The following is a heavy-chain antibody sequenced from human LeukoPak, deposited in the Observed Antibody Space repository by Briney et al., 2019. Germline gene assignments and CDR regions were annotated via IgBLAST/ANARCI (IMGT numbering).Heavy chain of an antibody. CDR2: IISSSSYI. Sequence: GGSLTLSCAVSGCSFSSYSMNWVRQAQGKGLEWVSSIISSSSYIYYADSVKGRFTISRDNAKNSLYLQMNSLRAEDTAVYYCARTWAYYYGSGSYPDYYYYGMDVWGQGTTVTVSS. CDR1: GCSFSSYS. CDR3: ARTWAYYYGSGSYPDYYYYGMDV. D-gene: IGHD3-10*01. V-gene: IGHV3-21*01. J-gene: IGHJ6*02.